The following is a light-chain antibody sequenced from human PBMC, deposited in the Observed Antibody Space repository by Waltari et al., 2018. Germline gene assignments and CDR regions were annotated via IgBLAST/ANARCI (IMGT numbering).Light chain of an antibody. J-gene: IGKJ3*01. CDR3: QQGYSYPFT. CDR1: QSIGNK. CDR2: RAS. V-gene: IGKV1-39*01. Sequence: DIQMTQSLTSPAASVGDTVTSTCQARQSIGNKLNWYQQKPGKAPKLLIYRASSLQSGIPSRLSGSGSGTDFTLTISSLQPEDFATYYCQQGYSYPFTFGPGTKLDIK.